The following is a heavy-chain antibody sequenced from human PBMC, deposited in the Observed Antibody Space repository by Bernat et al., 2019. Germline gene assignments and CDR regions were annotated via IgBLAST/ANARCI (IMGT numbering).Heavy chain of an antibody. V-gene: IGHV3-43*02. J-gene: IGHJ3*02. D-gene: IGHD3-10*01. Sequence: EVQLVESGGGVVQPGGSLRLSCAASGFTFDDYAMHWVRQAPGKGLEWVSLISGDGGSTYYAGSVNGRFTISRGNSKDSLYLQMNSLRTEDTALYYCAKDPYYYGSGSDAFDIWGRGTMVTVSS. CDR2: ISGDGGST. CDR1: GFTFDDYA. CDR3: AKDPYYYGSGSDAFDI.